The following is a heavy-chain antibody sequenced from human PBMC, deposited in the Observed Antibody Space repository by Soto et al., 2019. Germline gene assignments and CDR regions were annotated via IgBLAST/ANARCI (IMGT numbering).Heavy chain of an antibody. D-gene: IGHD3-10*01. CDR1: GGSISSYY. CDR2: IYYSGGT. CDR3: ARRYGSGFDY. J-gene: IGHJ4*02. V-gene: IGHV4-59*08. Sequence: PSETLSLTCTVSGGSISSYYWSWIRQPPGKGLEWIGYIYYSGGTNHNPSLTSRVTISVDTSKNQFSLKLSSVTAADTAVYYCARRYGSGFDYWGQGTLVTVSS.